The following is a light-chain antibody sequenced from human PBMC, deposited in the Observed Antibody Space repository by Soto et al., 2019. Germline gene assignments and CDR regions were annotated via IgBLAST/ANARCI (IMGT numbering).Light chain of an antibody. CDR2: GAS. J-gene: IGKJ1*01. V-gene: IGKV1-39*01. CDR3: QQSYSTPWT. Sequence: DIQMTQSPSSLSASVGDRVTITCRASQSISKDLNWYQQKPGEAPMLLIYGASILQSGVPSRFSGALSGTDFTLTITNLQPEDFATYFCQQSYSTPWTFGVGTNVDI. CDR1: QSISKD.